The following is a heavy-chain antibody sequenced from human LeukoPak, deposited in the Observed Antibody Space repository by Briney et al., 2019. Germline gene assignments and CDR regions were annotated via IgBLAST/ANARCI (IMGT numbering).Heavy chain of an antibody. Sequence: GGSLRLSCAASGFTFTSYAMSWVRQAPGKGLEWVSVISSSGGSTYYADSVKGRFTISRDNSKNTLYLQMNGLRAEDTAVYYCYGGWFGDYWGQGTLVTVSS. CDR2: ISSSGGST. CDR3: YGGWFGDY. D-gene: IGHD4-23*01. V-gene: IGHV3-23*01. J-gene: IGHJ4*02. CDR1: GFTFTSYA.